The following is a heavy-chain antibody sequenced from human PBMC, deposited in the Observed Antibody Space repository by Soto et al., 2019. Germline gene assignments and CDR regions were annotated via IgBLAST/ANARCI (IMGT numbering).Heavy chain of an antibody. J-gene: IGHJ5*02. D-gene: IGHD3-10*01. CDR3: ARAGQLWFGELFWFDP. Sequence: SETLSLTCAVYGGSFSGYYWSWIRQPPVKGLEWIGYIYYSGSTNYNPSLKSRVTISVDTSKNQFSLKLSSVTAADTAVYYCARAGQLWFGELFWFDPWGQGTLVTVSS. V-gene: IGHV4-59*01. CDR1: GGSFSGYY. CDR2: IYYSGST.